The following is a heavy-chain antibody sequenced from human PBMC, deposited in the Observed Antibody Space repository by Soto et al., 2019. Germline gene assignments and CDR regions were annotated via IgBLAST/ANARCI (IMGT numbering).Heavy chain of an antibody. CDR1: GGCISSYY. V-gene: IGHV4-59*01. CDR2: IYYSGST. Sequence: QVQLQESGPGLVKPSETLSLTCTVSGGCISSYYWSWIRQPPGQGLEWIGYIYYSGSTNYNPSLKSRVTISVDTSKNQFSLKLSSVTAADTAVYYCARGPYGKLGYWGQGTLVTVSS. J-gene: IGHJ4*02. CDR3: ARGPYGKLGY. D-gene: IGHD4-17*01.